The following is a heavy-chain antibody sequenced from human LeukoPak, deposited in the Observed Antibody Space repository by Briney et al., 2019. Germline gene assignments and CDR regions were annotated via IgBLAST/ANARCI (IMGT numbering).Heavy chain of an antibody. D-gene: IGHD2-21*01. J-gene: IGHJ3*02. V-gene: IGHV4-34*01. CDR3: AREYGRPDDCFDT. Sequence: PSETLSLTCAVYGGSFSGYFWTWIRQPPGKGLEWIGEINHGGATYYNPSLKSRVTISIDTSNNQFSLKLNSVTAADTAVYYCAREYGRPDDCFDTWGQGTMVTVSS. CDR1: GGSFSGYF. CDR2: INHGGAT.